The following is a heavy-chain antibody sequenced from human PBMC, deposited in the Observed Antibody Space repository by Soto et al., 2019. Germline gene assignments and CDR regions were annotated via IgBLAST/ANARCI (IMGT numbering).Heavy chain of an antibody. CDR3: ARRGDGSGSLDY. J-gene: IGHJ4*02. CDR1: GGSISSSSW. CDR2: IDHSGTT. D-gene: IGHD3-10*01. V-gene: IGHV4-4*03. Sequence: QGQLQESGPGLVKPPGTLSLTCAVSGGSISSSSWWSWVRLPPGKGLEWIGEIDHSGTTKYNPSLRSRVTISVDKSKKQFSLKLSAVTAADTAVYYCARRGDGSGSLDYWGQGTLVTVSS.